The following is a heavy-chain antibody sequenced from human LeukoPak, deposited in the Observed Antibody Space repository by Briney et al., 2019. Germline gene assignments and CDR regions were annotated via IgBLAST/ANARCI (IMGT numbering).Heavy chain of an antibody. CDR2: ISYDGSNK. J-gene: IGHJ4*02. CDR1: GFTFSSYA. V-gene: IGHV3-30-3*01. CDR3: ARAEWELPVD. D-gene: IGHD1-26*01. Sequence: GGSLRLSCAASGFTFSSYAMHWVRQAPGKGVEGVAVISYDGSNKYYAASVKGRFTISRDNSKNTLYLQMNSLRAEDTAVYYCARAEWELPVDWGQGTLVTVSS.